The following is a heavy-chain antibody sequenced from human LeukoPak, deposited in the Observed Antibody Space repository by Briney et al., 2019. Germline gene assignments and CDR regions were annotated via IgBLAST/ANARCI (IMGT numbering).Heavy chain of an antibody. CDR3: ATRRDGYNLDY. Sequence: SETLSLTCTVSGGSISSSSYYWGWIRQPPGKGPEWIGSIYYSGSTYYNPSLKSRVTISVDTSKNQFSLKLSSVTAADTAVYYCATRRDGYNLDYWGQGTLVTVSS. D-gene: IGHD5-24*01. CDR2: IYYSGST. CDR1: GGSISSSSYY. V-gene: IGHV4-39*01. J-gene: IGHJ4*02.